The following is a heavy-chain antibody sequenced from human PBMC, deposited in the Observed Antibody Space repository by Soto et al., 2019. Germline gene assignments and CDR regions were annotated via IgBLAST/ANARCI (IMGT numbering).Heavy chain of an antibody. CDR1: GFTFGDYG. J-gene: IGHJ4*02. CDR2: INWNGGST. Sequence: GSLRLSCAASGFTFGDYGMSWVRPAPGKGLEWVSGINWNGGSTGYADSVKGRFTISRDNAKNSLYLQMNSLRAEDTALYYCARDLDGDWGNRDYWGQGTLVTVSS. V-gene: IGHV3-20*04. CDR3: ARDLDGDWGNRDY. D-gene: IGHD3-16*01.